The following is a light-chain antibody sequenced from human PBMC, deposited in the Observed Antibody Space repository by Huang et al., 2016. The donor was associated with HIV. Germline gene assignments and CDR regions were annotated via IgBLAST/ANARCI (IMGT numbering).Light chain of an antibody. CDR2: DAS. J-gene: IGKJ1*01. CDR3: QQRSNWPRT. V-gene: IGKV3-11*01. Sequence: EIVLTQSPATLSLSPGEGATLSCRASPRVSSYLAWYQQKPGQAPRLLIYDASSRATGIPARFSGSGSGTDFTLTISSLEPEDFAVYYCQQRSNWPRTFGQGTKVEIK. CDR1: PRVSSY.